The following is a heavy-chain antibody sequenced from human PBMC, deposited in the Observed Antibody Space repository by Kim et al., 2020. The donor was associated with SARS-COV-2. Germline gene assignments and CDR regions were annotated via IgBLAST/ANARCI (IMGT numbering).Heavy chain of an antibody. J-gene: IGHJ4*02. CDR1: GYTFTGYY. V-gene: IGHV1-2*06. CDR2: INPNSGGT. CDR3: ARVDTMIVVALPDY. Sequence: ASVKVSCKASGYTFTGYYMHWVRQAPGQGLEWMGRINPNSGGTNYAQKFQGRVTMTRDTSISTAYMELSRLRSDDTAVYYCARVDTMIVVALPDYWGQGTLVTVSS. D-gene: IGHD3-22*01.